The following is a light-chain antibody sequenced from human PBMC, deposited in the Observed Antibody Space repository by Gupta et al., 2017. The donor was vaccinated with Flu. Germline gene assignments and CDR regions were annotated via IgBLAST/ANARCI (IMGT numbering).Light chain of an antibody. CDR1: NSLGTTH. CDR3: QQYGSSSTYS. CDR2: GGS. V-gene: IGKV3-20*01. Sequence: ATLSCRAGNSLGTTHLAWYQQRPGQAPRLLIYGGSTRAAGIPDRFSGSGSAPDFTLTITRLEPEDFAVYYCQQYGSSSTYSFGQGTKLEIK. J-gene: IGKJ2*03.